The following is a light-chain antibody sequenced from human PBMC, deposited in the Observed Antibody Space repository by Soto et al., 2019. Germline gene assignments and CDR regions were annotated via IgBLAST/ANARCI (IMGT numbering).Light chain of an antibody. CDR1: QRVSNH. CDR2: AAS. V-gene: IGKV3-15*01. CDR3: HQYNNWPWT. J-gene: IGKJ1*01. Sequence: ETVMTQSPVTLSVSPGDTATLSCRASQRVSNHCAWYQQKPGQAPRLLIYAASTRAAGVPVRFSGSGSETEFTLTIRSLQSEDFALYYCHQYNNWPWTFGQGTKVDIK.